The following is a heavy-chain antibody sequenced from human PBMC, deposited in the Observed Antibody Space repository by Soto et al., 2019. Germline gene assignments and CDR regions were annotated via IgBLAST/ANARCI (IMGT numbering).Heavy chain of an antibody. CDR1: GFSLSSQS. Sequence: EEQLVESGGGLVKPGGSLRLSCVASGFSLSSQSINWVRQAPGKGLEWVSSISSNSRYLYYVDSVKGRFTISSDNTKNSVSLQMNSLRAEGTAVYFCAREDFWYFDLWGRGALVTVSS. D-gene: IGHD3-3*01. J-gene: IGHJ2*01. CDR3: AREDFWYFDL. V-gene: IGHV3-21*01. CDR2: ISSNSRYL.